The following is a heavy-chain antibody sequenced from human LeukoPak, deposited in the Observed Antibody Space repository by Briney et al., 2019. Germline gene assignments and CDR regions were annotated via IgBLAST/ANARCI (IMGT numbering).Heavy chain of an antibody. J-gene: IGHJ5*02. CDR3: ARVGFSGYDS. CDR1: GFVFSNYA. V-gene: IGHV3-64*01. D-gene: IGHD5-12*01. Sequence: GGSLRLSCATSGFVFSNYAMNWVRQAPGKGLEYVSAITGDGSTPYYANSVKGRFTISRDNSRNTLCLQMGSLRSEDMAVYYCARVGFSGYDSWGQGTLVTVSS. CDR2: ITGDGSTP.